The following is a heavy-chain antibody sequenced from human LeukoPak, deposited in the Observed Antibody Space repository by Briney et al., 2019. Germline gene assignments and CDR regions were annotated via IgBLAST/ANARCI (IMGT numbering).Heavy chain of an antibody. CDR3: ARDAIALYDILTGYYPYYFDY. CDR1: GFTFSSYE. CDR2: ISSSSSYI. Sequence: GGSLRLSCAASGFTFSSYEMNWVRQAPGKGLEWVSYISSSSSYIYYADSVKGRFTISRDNAKNSLYLQMNSLRAEDTAVYYCARDAIALYDILTGYYPYYFDYWGQGTLVTVSS. V-gene: IGHV3-21*05. D-gene: IGHD3-9*01. J-gene: IGHJ4*02.